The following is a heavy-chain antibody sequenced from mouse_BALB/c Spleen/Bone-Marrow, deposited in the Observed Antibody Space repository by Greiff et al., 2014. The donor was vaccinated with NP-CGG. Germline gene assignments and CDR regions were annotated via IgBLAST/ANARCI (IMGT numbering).Heavy chain of an antibody. CDR3: ATYYRYDWFAY. Sequence: EVQLQESGPELVKPGASVKISCKASGYTFTDYNMHWVKQSHGKSLEWIGYIYPYNGGTGYNQKFKSKATLTVDNSSSTAYMELRSLTSEDSAVYCCATYYRYDWFAYWGQGTLVTVSA. D-gene: IGHD2-14*01. CDR2: IYPYNGGT. CDR1: GYTFTDYN. V-gene: IGHV1S29*02. J-gene: IGHJ3*01.